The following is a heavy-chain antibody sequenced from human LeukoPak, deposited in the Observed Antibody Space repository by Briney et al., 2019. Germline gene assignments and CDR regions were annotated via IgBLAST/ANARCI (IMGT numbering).Heavy chain of an antibody. CDR1: GFTFSDYY. D-gene: IGHD6-19*01. J-gene: IGHJ5*02. V-gene: IGHV3-11*04. Sequence: AGGSLRLSCAASGFTFSDYYMSWIRQAPGKGLEWVSYISSSGSTIYYADSVKGRFTISRDNAKNSPYLQMNSLRAEDTAVYYCARENWHSSGWYRNNWFDPWGQGTLVTVSS. CDR3: ARENWHSSGWYRNNWFDP. CDR2: ISSSGSTI.